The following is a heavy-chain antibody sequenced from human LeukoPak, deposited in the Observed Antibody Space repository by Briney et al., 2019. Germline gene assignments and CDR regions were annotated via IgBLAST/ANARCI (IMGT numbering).Heavy chain of an antibody. Sequence: SETLSLTCAVYGGSFSTHYWSWIRQSPAKGLEWIGEINHSGTTNYNPSLMSRVTISVDTSKNQFSLKLSSVTAADTAVYYCARQAYYYDSSGYPFDYWGQGTLVTVSS. J-gene: IGHJ4*02. CDR1: GGSFSTHY. D-gene: IGHD3-22*01. V-gene: IGHV4-34*01. CDR3: ARQAYYYDSSGYPFDY. CDR2: INHSGTT.